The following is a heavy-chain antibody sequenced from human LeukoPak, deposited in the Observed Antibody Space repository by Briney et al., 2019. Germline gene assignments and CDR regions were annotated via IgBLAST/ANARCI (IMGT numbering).Heavy chain of an antibody. Sequence: PSETLSLTCAVYGGSFSGYYWSWIRQPPGKGLEWIGEINHSGSTNYNPSLKSRVTISVDTSKNQFSLKLSSVTAADTAVSYCARDPYYYDSSGYYYDYWGQGTLVTVSS. J-gene: IGHJ4*02. CDR1: GGSFSGYY. V-gene: IGHV4-34*01. CDR3: ARDPYYYDSSGYYYDY. D-gene: IGHD3-22*01. CDR2: INHSGST.